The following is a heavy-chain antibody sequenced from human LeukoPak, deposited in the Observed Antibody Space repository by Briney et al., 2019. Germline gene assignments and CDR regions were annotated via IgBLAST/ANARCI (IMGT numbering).Heavy chain of an antibody. CDR3: AKGTGLLIYQFPPPYFDY. CDR2: ISGSGGST. V-gene: IGHV3-23*01. CDR1: GFTFSSYA. Sequence: PGGSLRLSCAASGFTFSSYAMSWVRQAPGKGLEWVSAISGSGGSTYYADSVKGRFTISRDNSKNTLYLQMNSLRAEDTAVYYCAKGTGLLIYQFPPPYFDYWGQGTLVTVSS. D-gene: IGHD5-12*01. J-gene: IGHJ4*02.